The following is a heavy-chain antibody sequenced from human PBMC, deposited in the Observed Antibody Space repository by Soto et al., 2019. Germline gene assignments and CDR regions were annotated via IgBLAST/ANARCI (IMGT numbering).Heavy chain of an antibody. CDR2: IYWDDDK. CDR1: GFSLSTSGVG. D-gene: IGHD4-17*01. Sequence: QITLKESGPTLVKPTQTLTLTCTFSGFSLSTSGVGVGWIRQPPGKALEWLALIYWDDDKRYSPSLKSRLTITKDTSKNQVVLTITNMDPVDTATYYCAHSPLQVYGAFENWLDHWGQGTLVTVSS. CDR3: AHSPLQVYGAFENWLDH. J-gene: IGHJ5*02. V-gene: IGHV2-5*02.